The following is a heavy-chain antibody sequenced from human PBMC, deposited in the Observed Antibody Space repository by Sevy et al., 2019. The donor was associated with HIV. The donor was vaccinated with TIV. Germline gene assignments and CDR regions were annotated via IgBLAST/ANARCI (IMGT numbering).Heavy chain of an antibody. J-gene: IGHJ5*02. D-gene: IGHD2-15*01. V-gene: IGHV4-38-2*01. CDR1: GYSISSGYY. CDR2: IYHSGST. Sequence: SGTLSLTCAVSGYSISSGYYWGWIRQPPGKGLEWIGSIYHSGSTYYNPSLKSRVTISVDTSKNQFSLKLSSVTAADTAVYYCARVGYCSGGSCYRAYNWFDPWGQGTLVTVSS. CDR3: ARVGYCSGGSCYRAYNWFDP.